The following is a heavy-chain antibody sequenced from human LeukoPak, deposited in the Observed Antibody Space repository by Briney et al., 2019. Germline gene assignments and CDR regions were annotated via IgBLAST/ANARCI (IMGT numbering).Heavy chain of an antibody. CDR3: ARQVVARRRAIDY. V-gene: IGHV3-21*01. CDR1: GFSFSRYT. J-gene: IGHJ4*02. CDR2: ISSNGGYI. D-gene: IGHD2-15*01. Sequence: PGGSLRLSCAASGFSFSRYTMDWVRQAPGKGLEWVSSISSNGGYIYYADSVKGRFTISRDNSKNTLYLQMNSLRAEDTAVYYCARQVVARRRAIDYWGQGTLVTVSS.